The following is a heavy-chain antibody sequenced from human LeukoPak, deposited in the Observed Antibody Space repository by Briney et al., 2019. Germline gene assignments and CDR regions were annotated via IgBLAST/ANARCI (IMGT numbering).Heavy chain of an antibody. J-gene: IGHJ3*02. CDR1: GFTFSSYG. Sequence: GGSLRLSCAASGFTFSSYGMHWVRQAPGKGLEWVAVTSYDGSNKYYADSVKGRFTISRDNSKNTLYLHMNSLRAEDTAVYYCAKEATYGSGSYPQDSGAFDIWGQGTMVTVSS. CDR2: TSYDGSNK. D-gene: IGHD3-10*01. V-gene: IGHV3-30*18. CDR3: AKEATYGSGSYPQDSGAFDI.